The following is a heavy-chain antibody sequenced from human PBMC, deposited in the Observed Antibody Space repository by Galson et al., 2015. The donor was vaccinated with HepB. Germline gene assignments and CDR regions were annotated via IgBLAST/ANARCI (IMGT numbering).Heavy chain of an antibody. CDR3: ARGWVQIWPFDS. D-gene: IGHD5-18*01. CDR1: GFTFSSYW. CDR2: IKSDGTTT. J-gene: IGHJ4*02. V-gene: IGHV3-74*01. Sequence: LRLSCAASGFTFSSYWMHWVRQAPGKGLVWVSRIKSDGTTTDYADSVKGRFSISRDNAKNTLYLQMNSLRAEDTAVYFCARGWVQIWPFDSWGQGTLVTVSS.